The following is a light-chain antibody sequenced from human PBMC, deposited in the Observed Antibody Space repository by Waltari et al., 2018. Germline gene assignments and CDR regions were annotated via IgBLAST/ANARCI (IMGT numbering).Light chain of an antibody. J-gene: IGKJ4*01. CDR2: GAS. CDR1: QSVSSSY. V-gene: IGKV3-20*01. Sequence: TLSCRASQSVSSSYLAWYQQKPGQAPRLLIYGASSRATGIPDRFSGSGSGTDFTLTISRLEPEDFAMFYCQQYGSSTGLTFGGGTKVEIK. CDR3: QQYGSSTGLT.